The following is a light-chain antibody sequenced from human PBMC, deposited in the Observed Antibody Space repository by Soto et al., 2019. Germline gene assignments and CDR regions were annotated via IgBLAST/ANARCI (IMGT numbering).Light chain of an antibody. J-gene: IGKJ5*01. CDR1: QSVSSSY. CDR3: QQYGSSLFT. V-gene: IGKV3-20*01. CDR2: GAS. Sequence: IVLTQSPGTLSLSPWERATLSCRASQSVSSSYLAWYQQKPGQAPRLLIYGASSRATGIPDRFSGSGSGTDFTLTISRLEPEDFAVYYCQQYGSSLFTFGQGTRLEIK.